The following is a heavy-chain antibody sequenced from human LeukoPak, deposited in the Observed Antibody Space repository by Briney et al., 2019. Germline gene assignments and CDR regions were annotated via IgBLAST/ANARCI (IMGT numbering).Heavy chain of an antibody. CDR3: ARNPSLHIVVVTAIDY. V-gene: IGHV4-39*01. D-gene: IGHD2-21*02. J-gene: IGHJ4*02. CDR2: INYSGRT. CDR1: GDSISSSSYY. Sequence: SETLSPTCTVSGDSISSSSYYWGWIRQPPGEGLEWIGNINYSGRTYYNPSIKSRVTISVDTSKNQFSLKLSSVTAADTAVYYCARNPSLHIVVVTAIDYWGLGTLVTVSS.